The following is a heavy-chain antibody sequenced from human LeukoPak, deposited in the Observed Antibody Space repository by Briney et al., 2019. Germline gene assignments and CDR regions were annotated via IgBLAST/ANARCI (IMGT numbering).Heavy chain of an antibody. Sequence: SETLSLTCSVSGASICSGTYYWSWVRQPPGKGLEWIGYVYYSGSTNYNPSLESRLTISVDTSKNQFSLRLRSVTAADTALDDCAGEARTPRVVISSYAMDVWGQGTAVTVSS. CDR1: GASICSGTYY. CDR3: AGEARTPRVVISSYAMDV. D-gene: IGHD3-10*01. J-gene: IGHJ6*02. CDR2: VYYSGST. V-gene: IGHV4-61*01.